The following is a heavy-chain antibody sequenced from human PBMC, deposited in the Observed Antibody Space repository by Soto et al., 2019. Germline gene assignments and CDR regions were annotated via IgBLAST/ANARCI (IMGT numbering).Heavy chain of an antibody. J-gene: IGHJ2*01. CDR2: IYYSGST. D-gene: IGHD6-13*01. Sequence: QVQLQESGPGLVKPSETLSLTCTVSGGSISSYYWSWIRQPPGKGLEWIGYIYYSGSTNYNPSLKSLVTISVDTPKNHFSRKLSSVTAADTAVYYCARRGQQLASRSPISDWYFDLWGRGTLVTVSS. CDR1: GGSISSYY. V-gene: IGHV4-59*08. CDR3: ARRGQQLASRSPISDWYFDL.